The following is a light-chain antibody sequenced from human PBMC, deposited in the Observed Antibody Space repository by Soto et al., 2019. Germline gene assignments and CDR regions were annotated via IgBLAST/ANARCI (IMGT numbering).Light chain of an antibody. CDR3: QSYDSSLSVHVV. CDR2: GNS. Sequence: QSVLTQPPSVSGAPGQRVTIFCTGSSSNIGAGYVVHWYQQLPGTAPKLLIYGNSNRPSGVPDRFSGSKSGTSASLAITGLQAEDEADYYCQSYDSSLSVHVVFGGGTKVTVL. CDR1: SSNIGAGYV. V-gene: IGLV1-40*01. J-gene: IGLJ2*01.